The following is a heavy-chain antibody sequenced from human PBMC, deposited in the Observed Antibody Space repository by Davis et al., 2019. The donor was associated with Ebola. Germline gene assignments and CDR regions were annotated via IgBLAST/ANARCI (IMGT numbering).Heavy chain of an antibody. V-gene: IGHV1-69*04. J-gene: IGHJ6*02. D-gene: IGHD1-26*01. CDR2: IIPILGIA. CDR1: GGTFSSYA. CDR3: ARSRSYYYYYGMDV. Sequence: SVKVSCKASGGTFSSYAISWVRQAPGQGLEWMGRIIPILGIANYAQKFQGRVTITADKSTSTAYMELSSLRSEDTAVYYCARSRSYYYYYGMDVWGQGTTVTVSS.